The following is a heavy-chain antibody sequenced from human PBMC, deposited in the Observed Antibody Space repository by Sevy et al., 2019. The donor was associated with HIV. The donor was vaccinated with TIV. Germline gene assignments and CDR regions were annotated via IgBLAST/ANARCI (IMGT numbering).Heavy chain of an antibody. CDR1: GDTFSTYG. V-gene: IGHV1-69*13. Sequence: ASVKVYCKASGDTFSTYGLSWVRQAPGQGLEWMGGIIPIFGTPTYAQKFQGRVTITADESASTAYMELSSLRSEDTALYYCAREGGVATTGDHDAFDIWGHGTLVTVSS. CDR3: AREGGVATTGDHDAFDI. D-gene: IGHD7-27*01. J-gene: IGHJ3*02. CDR2: IIPIFGTP.